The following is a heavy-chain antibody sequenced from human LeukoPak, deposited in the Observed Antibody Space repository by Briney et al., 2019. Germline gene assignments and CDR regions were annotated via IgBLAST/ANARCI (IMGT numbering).Heavy chain of an antibody. Sequence: SETLSLTCTVSGYSITSGYYRGWIRQPPGKGLEWVGTIYHSGSTYYNPSLKSRVTISVDTSKNQFSLKLSSVTAADTAVYYCARVGSGYTYSYLDYWGQGTLVTVSS. D-gene: IGHD5-18*01. CDR2: IYHSGST. CDR3: ARVGSGYTYSYLDY. V-gene: IGHV4-38-2*02. CDR1: GYSITSGYY. J-gene: IGHJ4*02.